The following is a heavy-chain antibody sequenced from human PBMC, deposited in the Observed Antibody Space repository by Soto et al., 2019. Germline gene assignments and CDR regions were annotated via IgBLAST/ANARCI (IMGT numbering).Heavy chain of an antibody. CDR1: GFTFSSYA. CDR3: AKDRNSDSPGPHY. CDR2: ISGSGGTT. V-gene: IGHV3-23*01. Sequence: PGGSLRLSCAASGFTFSSYAMSWVRQAPGKGLEWVSVISGSGGTTNYADSVKGRFTISRDNSKNTLYLQMNSLRAEDTAVYYCAKDRNSDSPGPHYRGQATRVTVAS. D-gene: IGHD6-13*01. J-gene: IGHJ4*02.